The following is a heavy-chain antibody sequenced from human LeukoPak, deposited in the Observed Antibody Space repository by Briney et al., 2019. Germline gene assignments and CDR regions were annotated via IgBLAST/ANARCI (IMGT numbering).Heavy chain of an antibody. CDR2: INPNSGGT. D-gene: IGHD3-22*01. CDR1: GYTFTGYY. V-gene: IGHV1-2*02. CDR3: ASSRGYYDSSGSYYYYGMDV. Sequence: ASVKVSCKASGYTFTGYYMHWVRQVPGQGLEWMGWINPNSGGTNYAQKFQGRVTMTRDTSISTAYMELSRLRSDDTAVYYCASSRGYYDSSGSYYYYGMDVWGQGTTVTVSS. J-gene: IGHJ6*02.